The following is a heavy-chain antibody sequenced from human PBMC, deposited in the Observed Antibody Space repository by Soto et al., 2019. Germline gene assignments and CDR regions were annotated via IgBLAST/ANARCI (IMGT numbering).Heavy chain of an antibody. CDR2: TYYRSRWYT. J-gene: IGHJ4*02. CDR1: GDSVSSNSVA. Sequence: PSQTLSLTCGISGDSVSSNSVAWHWIRQSPSRGLEWLGRTYYRSRWYTDYAISVKSRITISPDASKNQFSLQLNSVTPGDTAMYYCVRDNIVAGMDLFDYWGRGTLVTVSS. D-gene: IGHD5-12*01. V-gene: IGHV6-1*01. CDR3: VRDNIVAGMDLFDY.